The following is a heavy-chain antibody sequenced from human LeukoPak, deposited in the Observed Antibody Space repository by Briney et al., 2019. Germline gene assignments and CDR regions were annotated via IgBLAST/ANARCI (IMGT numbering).Heavy chain of an antibody. V-gene: IGHV3-21*01. CDR1: GFTFSSYS. Sequence: GGSLRLSCAASGFTFSSYSMNWVRQAPGKGLEWVSSISSSSSYIYYADSVKGRFTISRDNAKNSLYLQMNSLRAEDTAVYYRARDIFTMVRGVRSDYWGQGTLVTVSS. CDR2: ISSSSSYI. D-gene: IGHD3-10*01. CDR3: ARDIFTMVRGVRSDY. J-gene: IGHJ4*02.